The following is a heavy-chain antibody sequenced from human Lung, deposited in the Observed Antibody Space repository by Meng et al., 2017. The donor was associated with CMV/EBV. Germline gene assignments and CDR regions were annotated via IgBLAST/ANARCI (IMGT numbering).Heavy chain of an antibody. CDR1: GFTFKNNY. Sequence: GESLKISCAGSGFTFKNNYMTWVGQFPGKGLDWVSVISSGVSTYYADSVKGRFSISRDNSKNTLYLQINSMRAEDTAVHYFTSSHFGECSLDYWGQGALVTVSS. CDR2: ISSGVST. D-gene: IGHD3-10*01. V-gene: IGHV3-66*02. J-gene: IGHJ4*02. CDR3: TSSHFGECSLDY.